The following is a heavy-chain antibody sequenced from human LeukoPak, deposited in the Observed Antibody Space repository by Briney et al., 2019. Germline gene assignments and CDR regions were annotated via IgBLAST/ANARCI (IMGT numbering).Heavy chain of an antibody. CDR3: ARAASSRYYYGMDV. Sequence: PSETLSLTCAVSGGSISSGGYSWSWIRQPPGKGLEWMGYIYHSGSTYYNPSLKSRVTISVDRSKNQFSLKLSSVTAADTAVYYCARAASSRYYYGMDVWGQGTTVTVSS. CDR2: IYHSGST. V-gene: IGHV4-30-2*01. D-gene: IGHD2-2*01. CDR1: GGSISSGGYS. J-gene: IGHJ6*02.